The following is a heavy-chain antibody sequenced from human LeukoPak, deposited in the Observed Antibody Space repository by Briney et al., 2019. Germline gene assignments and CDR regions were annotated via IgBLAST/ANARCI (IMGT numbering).Heavy chain of an antibody. Sequence: PGGSLRLSCAASGFDFTAYGMSWVRQAPGKGLEWVSGISASGLDTYYADSVTGRFTISRDNSKNTVHLLMNSLRAEDSAMCYCAKYGPGFGVVIEYFMDVWGKGTRVTVSS. V-gene: IGHV3-23*01. J-gene: IGHJ6*03. D-gene: IGHD3-3*01. CDR1: GFDFTAYG. CDR2: ISASGLDT. CDR3: AKYGPGFGVVIEYFMDV.